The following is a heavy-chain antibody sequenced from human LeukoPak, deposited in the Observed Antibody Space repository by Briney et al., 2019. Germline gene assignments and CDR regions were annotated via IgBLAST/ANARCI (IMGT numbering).Heavy chain of an antibody. CDR3: ARDGTMMVGTKGFDY. V-gene: IGHV1-18*01. J-gene: IGHJ4*02. CDR1: GYTFTSYG. CDR2: ISAYNGNT. D-gene: IGHD2-21*02. Sequence: ASVKVSCKASGYTFTSYGISWVRQAPGQGLEWMGWISAYNGNTNYAQKLQGRVTMTTDTSTSTAYMELRSLRSDDTAVYYCARDGTMMVGTKGFDYWGQGTLVTVSS.